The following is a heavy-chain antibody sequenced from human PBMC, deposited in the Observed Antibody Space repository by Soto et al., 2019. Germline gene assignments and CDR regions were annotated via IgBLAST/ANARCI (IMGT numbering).Heavy chain of an antibody. J-gene: IGHJ4*02. V-gene: IGHV1-8*01. Sequence: QVQLVQSGAEVKKPGASVKVSCKASGYTFTSYDINWVRQATGQGLEWMGWMNPNSGNTGYAQKFQGRVTMTRNTCISTSHMELSSLRSEDTAVYYWARGVQDILLFVGGYYFVDWGQRHLVTVSS. CDR1: GYTFTSYD. CDR2: MNPNSGNT. CDR3: ARGVQDILLFVGGYYFVD. D-gene: IGHD2-8*01.